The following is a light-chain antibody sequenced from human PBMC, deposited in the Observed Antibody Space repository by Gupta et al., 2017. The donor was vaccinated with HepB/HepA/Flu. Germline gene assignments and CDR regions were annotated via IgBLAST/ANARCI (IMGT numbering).Light chain of an antibody. CDR3: QAWDSSTASVV. J-gene: IGLJ2*01. V-gene: IGLV3-1*01. CDR1: KLGDKY. Sequence: SYELTQPRLVSVSPRQTARITCSGDKLGDKYACWYQQKPGQSPVLVIYQDSKRPSGIPERFSGSNSENTATLTISGTQAMDEADYYCQAWDSSTASVVFGGGTKLTVL. CDR2: QDS.